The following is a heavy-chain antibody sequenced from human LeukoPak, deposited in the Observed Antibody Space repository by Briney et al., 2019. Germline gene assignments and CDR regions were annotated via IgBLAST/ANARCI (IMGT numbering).Heavy chain of an antibody. V-gene: IGHV3-13*01. CDR3: ARDPSGYGMDV. CDR1: GFSFSTYD. CDR2: IGIAGDT. Sequence: GGSLRLSCAASGFSFSTYDLQWVCQVARKGLEWVSAIGIAGDTHYQGPVKGRFTISRDNAKNCVYLEMNNLSAGDTAVYYCARDPSGYGMDVWAQGTTVIVSS. J-gene: IGHJ6*02.